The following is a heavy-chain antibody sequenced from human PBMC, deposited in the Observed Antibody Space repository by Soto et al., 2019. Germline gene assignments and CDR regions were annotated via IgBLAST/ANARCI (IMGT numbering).Heavy chain of an antibody. CDR3: ARDIIDGDYVGYYYYGMDV. D-gene: IGHD4-17*01. CDR1: GFTCSSYW. CDR2: INSDGSST. V-gene: IGHV3-74*01. Sequence: PGGSLRLSCAASGFTCSSYWMHWVRQAPGKGLVWVSRINSDGSSTSYADSVKGRFTISRDNAKNTLYLQMNSLRAEDTAVYYCARDIIDGDYVGYYYYGMDVWGQGTTVTVSS. J-gene: IGHJ6*02.